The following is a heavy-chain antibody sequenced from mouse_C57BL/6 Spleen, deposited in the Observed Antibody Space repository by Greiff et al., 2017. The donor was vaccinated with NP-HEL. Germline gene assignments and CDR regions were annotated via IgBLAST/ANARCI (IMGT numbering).Heavy chain of an antibody. D-gene: IGHD2-1*01. Sequence: QVQLQQSGAELVRPGASVKLSCKASGYTFTDFYINWVKQRPGQGLEWIARIYPGSGNTYYNEKFKGKATLTAEKSSSTAYMQLSSLTSEDSAVYFCARDYGNYEAWFAYWGQGTLVTVSA. CDR3: ARDYGNYEAWFAY. CDR1: GYTFTDFY. V-gene: IGHV1-76*01. J-gene: IGHJ3*01. CDR2: IYPGSGNT.